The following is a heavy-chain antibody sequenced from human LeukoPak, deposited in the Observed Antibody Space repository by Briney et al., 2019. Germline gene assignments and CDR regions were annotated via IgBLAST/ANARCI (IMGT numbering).Heavy chain of an antibody. CDR2: INPNSGGT. CDR1: GYTFTGYY. V-gene: IGHV1-2*02. D-gene: IGHD1-26*01. CDR3: ARGLAGRVGAYFDY. Sequence: GASVKVSCKASGYTFTGYYMHWVRQAPGQGLEWMGWINPNSGGTNYAQKFQGRVTMTRDTSISTAYMELSRLRSDDTDVYYCARGLAGRVGAYFDYWGQGTLVTVSS. J-gene: IGHJ4*02.